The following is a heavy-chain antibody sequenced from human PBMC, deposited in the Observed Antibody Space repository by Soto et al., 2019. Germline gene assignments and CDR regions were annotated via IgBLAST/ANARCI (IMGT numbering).Heavy chain of an antibody. V-gene: IGHV4-59*01. CDR2: IYYSGTA. J-gene: IGHJ4*02. Sequence: SETLSLPWTVSGGSISSDYRCWIRQSPGKGLEWIGYIYYSGTASYNPSLKSRVTISVDTYKNQFSLKLSSVTAADTAVFYCGGTDIVGATGGYFDYWGQGTLVTVSS. D-gene: IGHD1-26*01. CDR3: GGTDIVGATGGYFDY. CDR1: GGSISSDY.